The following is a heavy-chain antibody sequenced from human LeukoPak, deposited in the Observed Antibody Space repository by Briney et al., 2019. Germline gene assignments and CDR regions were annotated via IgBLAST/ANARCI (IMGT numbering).Heavy chain of an antibody. CDR3: ARASKDGYSSGHKWKY. D-gene: IGHD6-19*01. V-gene: IGHV4-39*01. J-gene: IGHJ4*02. CDR2: IYYSGST. Sequence: SETLSLTCTVSGGSISSSSYYWGWIRQPPGKGLEWIGSIYYSGSTYYNPSLKSRATISVDTSKNQFSLKLSSVTAADTAVYYCARASKDGYSSGHKWKYWGQGTLVTVSS. CDR1: GGSISSSSYY.